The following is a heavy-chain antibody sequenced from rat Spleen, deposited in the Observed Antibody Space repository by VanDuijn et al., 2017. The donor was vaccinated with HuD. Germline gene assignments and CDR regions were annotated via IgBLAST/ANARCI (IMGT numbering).Heavy chain of an antibody. J-gene: IGHJ3*01. Sequence: EVQLVESGGGFVRPGRSMKLSCAASGFIFSDYYMAWIRQAPKKGLEWVASISYEGSGTYYGDSVKGRFTISRDNAKSTLYLQMNSLRSEDTATYYCTLYESGSFDYWGQGTLVTVSS. CDR2: ISYEGSGT. CDR3: TLYESGSFDY. V-gene: IGHV5-22*01. CDR1: GFIFSDYY. D-gene: IGHD4-3*01.